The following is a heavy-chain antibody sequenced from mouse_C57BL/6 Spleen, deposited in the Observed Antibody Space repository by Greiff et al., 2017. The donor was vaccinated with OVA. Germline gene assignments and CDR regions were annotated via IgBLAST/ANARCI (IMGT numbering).Heavy chain of an antibody. D-gene: IGHD2-4*01. J-gene: IGHJ2*01. CDR2: IDPSDSYT. CDR1: GYTFTSYW. Sequence: VQLQQPGAELVMPGASVKLSCKASGYTFTSYWMHWVKQRPGQGLEWIGEIDPSDSYTTYNQKFKGKSTLTVDKSSSTAYMQLSSLTSEDSAVYYCARSGNYDYDERDYWGQGTTLTVSS. CDR3: ARSGNYDYDERDY. V-gene: IGHV1-69*01.